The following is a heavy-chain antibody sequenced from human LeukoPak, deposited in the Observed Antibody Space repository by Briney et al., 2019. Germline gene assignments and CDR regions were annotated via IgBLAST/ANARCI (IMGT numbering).Heavy chain of an antibody. D-gene: IGHD2-8*01. J-gene: IGHJ4*02. CDR2: IYDSGST. Sequence: PSETLSLTCTVSGGSISSYYWSWIRQPPGKGLEWIGCIYDSGSTNYNPSLKSRVTISVDTSKNQFSLKLSSVTAADTAVYYCARGGTRRLFDYWGQGTLVTVSP. CDR3: ARGGTRRLFDY. V-gene: IGHV4-59*01. CDR1: GGSISSYY.